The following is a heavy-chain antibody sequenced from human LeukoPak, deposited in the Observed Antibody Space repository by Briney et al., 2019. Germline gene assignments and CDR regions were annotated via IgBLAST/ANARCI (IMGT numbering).Heavy chain of an antibody. CDR1: GGTFSSYA. Sequence: ASVKVSCKASGGTFSSYAISWVRQAPGQGLEWMGGIIPIFGTANYAQKFQGRVTITTDESTSTAYMELSSLRSEDTAVYYCARDLRRRVYGGVHAFDIWGQGTMVTVSS. D-gene: IGHD5/OR15-5a*01. CDR2: IIPIFGTA. V-gene: IGHV1-69*05. CDR3: ARDLRRRVYGGVHAFDI. J-gene: IGHJ3*02.